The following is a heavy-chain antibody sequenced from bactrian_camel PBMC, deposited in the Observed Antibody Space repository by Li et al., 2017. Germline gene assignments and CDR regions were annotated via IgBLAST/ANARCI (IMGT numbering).Heavy chain of an antibody. V-gene: IGHV3-2*01. CDR3: AAGRGGGCHLAVWTYYY. CDR2: IFIPTSAT. D-gene: IGHD7*01. CDR1: GYAANGDR. J-gene: IGHJ4*01. Sequence: HVQLVESGGGSVQAGGSLRLSCTASGYAANGDRMAWFRQAPGKAREGVGSIFIPTSATEYADSVKGRFTITQDAAKNTVYPQMNNLKPEDTAMYYCAAGRGGGCHLAVWTYYYWGQGTQVTVS.